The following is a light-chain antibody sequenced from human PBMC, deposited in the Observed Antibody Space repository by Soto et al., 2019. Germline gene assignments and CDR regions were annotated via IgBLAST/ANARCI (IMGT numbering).Light chain of an antibody. CDR1: SGHSSNN. CDR3: QTWGTGIVV. Sequence: QLVLTQSPSASASLGASVKLTCSLSSGHSSNNIAWHQQQPEKGPRYLMNLNSDGTYSKGDGIPDRFSASSSGAERYLTISSLQSEDEADYYCQTWGTGIVVFGGGTKLTVL. J-gene: IGLJ2*01. V-gene: IGLV4-69*01. CDR2: LNSDGTY.